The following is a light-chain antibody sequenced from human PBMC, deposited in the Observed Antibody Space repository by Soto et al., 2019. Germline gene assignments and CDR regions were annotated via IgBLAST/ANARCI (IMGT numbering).Light chain of an antibody. V-gene: IGLV1-47*01. J-gene: IGLJ3*02. CDR1: SSNIGSNY. Sequence: QSVLTQPPSASGTPGQRVTISSSGSSSNIGSNYVYWYQQLPGTAPKLLIYRNNQRPSGVPDRFSGSKSGTSASLAISGLRSEDEADYNCATWDDSLSGWVFGGGTKLTVL. CDR2: RNN. CDR3: ATWDDSLSGWV.